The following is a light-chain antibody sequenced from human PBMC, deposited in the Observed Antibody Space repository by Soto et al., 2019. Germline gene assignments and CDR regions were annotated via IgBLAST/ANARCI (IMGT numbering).Light chain of an antibody. Sequence: QSVLTQPASVSGSPGQAITISCTGTSSDVGIYNYVSWYQQHPAKAPKLMIFEVSNRPSGVSNRFSGSKSGNTASLPISGLQAEDEAEYYCSSYTGSSINPVVFGGGTKVTVI. CDR1: SSDVGIYNY. V-gene: IGLV2-14*01. CDR3: SSYTGSSINPVV. J-gene: IGLJ2*01. CDR2: EVS.